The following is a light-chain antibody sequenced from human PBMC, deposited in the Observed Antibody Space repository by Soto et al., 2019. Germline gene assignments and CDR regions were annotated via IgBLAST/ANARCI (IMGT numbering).Light chain of an antibody. J-gene: IGLJ1*01. CDR1: SSDVGGYIY. CDR2: DVS. V-gene: IGLV2-11*01. Sequence: QSALTQPRSVSGSPGQSVTISCTGTSSDVGGYIYVSWYQQHPGKAPKLMMFDVSKRPSGVPDRFSGSKSDNTASLTISGLQTEDEADYFCCSYAGNYTYFFGTGTKVTVL. CDR3: CSYAGNYTYF.